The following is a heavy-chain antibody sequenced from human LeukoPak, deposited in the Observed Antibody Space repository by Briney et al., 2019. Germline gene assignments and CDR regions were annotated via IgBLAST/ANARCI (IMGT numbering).Heavy chain of an antibody. CDR1: GFAFSSYG. CDR3: VKDPVASAVAGTNYFDY. J-gene: IGHJ4*02. V-gene: IGHV3-30*02. Sequence: PGGSLRLSCAASGFAFSSYGIHWVRQAPGKGLEWVAFIRYDGNNKYYADSVKGRLTISRDNSKNTLYLQMNSLRAEDTPVYYCVKDPVASAVAGTNYFDYWGQGTLVTVSS. CDR2: IRYDGNNK. D-gene: IGHD6-19*01.